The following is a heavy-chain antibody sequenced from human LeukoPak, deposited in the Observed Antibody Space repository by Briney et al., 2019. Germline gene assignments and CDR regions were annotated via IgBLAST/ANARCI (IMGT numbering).Heavy chain of an antibody. CDR1: GGSISSGSYY. D-gene: IGHD1-26*01. J-gene: IGHJ5*02. CDR3: ARGQYSGSYDWFDP. V-gene: IGHV4-61*02. CDR2: IYTSGST. Sequence: SETLSLTCTVSGGSISSGSYYWSWIRQPAGKALEWIGRIYTSGSTNYNPSLKSRVTISVDTSKTQFSLRLNSVTAADTAVYYCARGQYSGSYDWFDPWGQGTLVTVSS.